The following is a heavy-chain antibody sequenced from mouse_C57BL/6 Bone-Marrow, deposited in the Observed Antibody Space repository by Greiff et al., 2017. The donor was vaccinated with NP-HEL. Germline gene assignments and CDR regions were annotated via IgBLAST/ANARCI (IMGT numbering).Heavy chain of an antibody. V-gene: IGHV1-59*01. CDR1: GYTFTSYW. Sequence: QVHVKQPGAELVRPGTSVKLSCKASGYTFTSYWMHWVKQRPGQGLEWIGVIDPSDSYTNYNQKFKGKATLTVDTSSSTAYMQLSSLTSEDSAVYYCAREGTTVETFAYWGQGTLVTVSA. D-gene: IGHD1-1*01. CDR3: AREGTTVETFAY. J-gene: IGHJ3*01. CDR2: IDPSDSYT.